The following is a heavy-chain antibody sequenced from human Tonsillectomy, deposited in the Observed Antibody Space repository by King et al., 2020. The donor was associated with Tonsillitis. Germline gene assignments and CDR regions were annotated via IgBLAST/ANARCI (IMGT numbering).Heavy chain of an antibody. D-gene: IGHD3-22*01. V-gene: IGHV3-30-3*01. CDR2: ISYDGSNK. Sequence: VQLVESGGGVVQPGRSLRLSCAASGFTFSRYVLHWVRQAPGKGLEWVAVISYDGSNKYYADSVKGRFTISRDNSKNTLYLQMNSLRAEDTAVYYCARDQSDSSGYYGKWGYYYGMDVWGQGTTVTVSS. CDR3: ARDQSDSSGYYGKWGYYYGMDV. J-gene: IGHJ6*02. CDR1: GFTFSRYV.